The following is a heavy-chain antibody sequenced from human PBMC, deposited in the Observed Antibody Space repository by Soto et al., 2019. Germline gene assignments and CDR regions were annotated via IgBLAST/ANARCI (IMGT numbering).Heavy chain of an antibody. D-gene: IGHD5-18*01. CDR1: GGTFSSYA. CDR2: TILIFGKA. Sequence: QVQLVQSGAEVKKPGPPVRVPYRPSGGTFSSYAITGWRQAPGQGLEWMGGTILIFGKANYAQKFQGRVTITADKSQSTGYMELSSLRSEDTAVYYCARGDTAIYPRDAFDIWGQGTMVTVSS. J-gene: IGHJ3*02. CDR3: ARGDTAIYPRDAFDI. V-gene: IGHV1-69*06.